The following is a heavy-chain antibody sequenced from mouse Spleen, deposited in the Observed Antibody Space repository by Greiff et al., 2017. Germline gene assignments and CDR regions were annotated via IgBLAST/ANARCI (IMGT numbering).Heavy chain of an antibody. J-gene: IGHJ3*01. CDR3: ARDRTTVVARNYGFGY. CDR1: GFTFSDYY. CDR2: ISDGGSYT. D-gene: IGHD1-1*01. Sequence: EVMLVESGGGLVKPGGSLKLSCAASGFTFSDYYMYWVRQTPEKRLEWVATISDGGSYTYYPDSVKGRFTISRDNAKNKLYLQMSSLKSEDTAMYYCARDRTTVVARNYGFGYWGQGTLGTGSA. V-gene: IGHV5-4*02.